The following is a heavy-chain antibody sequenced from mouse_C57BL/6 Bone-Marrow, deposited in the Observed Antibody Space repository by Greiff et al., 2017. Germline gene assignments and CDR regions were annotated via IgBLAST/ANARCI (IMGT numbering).Heavy chain of an antibody. CDR2: IYPRDGST. D-gene: IGHD2-12*01. CDR1: GYTFTSYD. Sequence: VKLVESGPELVKPGASVKLSCKASGYTFTSYDINWVKQRPGQGLEWIGWIYPRDGSTKYNEKFKGKATLTVDTSSSTAYMQLSSLTSEDSAVYYCARYDAWFAYWGQGTLVTVSA. CDR3: ARYDAWFAY. V-gene: IGHV1-85*01. J-gene: IGHJ3*01.